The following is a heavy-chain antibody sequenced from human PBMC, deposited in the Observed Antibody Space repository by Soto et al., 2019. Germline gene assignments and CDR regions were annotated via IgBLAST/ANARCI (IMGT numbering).Heavy chain of an antibody. CDR3: AKALRFTFTTGYYMDV. D-gene: IGHD3-16*01. Sequence: QVQLVESGGGVVRPGRSLRLSCSASGFIFSDYAMHWVRQAPGKGMEWVAVILFDGNKKYYADSVKGRFTISRDSSKNTVYLQMNSLRAEDTAVYYCAKALRFTFTTGYYMDVWGRGTTVTVSS. CDR1: GFIFSDYA. J-gene: IGHJ6*03. V-gene: IGHV3-30*18. CDR2: ILFDGNKK.